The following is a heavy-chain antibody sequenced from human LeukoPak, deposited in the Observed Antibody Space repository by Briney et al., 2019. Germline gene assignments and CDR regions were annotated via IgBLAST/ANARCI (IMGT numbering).Heavy chain of an antibody. CDR3: ASRKLGNDY. CDR2: IYYTGTT. J-gene: IGHJ4*02. Sequence: MPSETLSLTCTVSGGSVSDYYWSWIRQSPGKGLEWIGCIYYTGTTSYNPSLKSRVTISAETSKNQFSLNLISVTAADTAVYYCASRKLGNDYWGQGTLVTVSS. V-gene: IGHV4-59*02. CDR1: GGSVSDYY. D-gene: IGHD7-27*01.